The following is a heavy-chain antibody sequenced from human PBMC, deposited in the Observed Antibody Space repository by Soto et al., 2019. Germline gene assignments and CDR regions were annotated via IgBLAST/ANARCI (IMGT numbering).Heavy chain of an antibody. Sequence: SETLSLTCTVPGASISGFYWSWIRKSAGKGLEWIGRIYATGTTDYNPSLKSRVMMSVDTSKKQFSLKLRSVTAADTAVYYCVRDGTKTLRDWFDPWGQGMSVTVSS. V-gene: IGHV4-4*07. CDR1: GASISGFY. D-gene: IGHD1-1*01. CDR2: IYATGTT. CDR3: VRDGTKTLRDWFDP. J-gene: IGHJ5*02.